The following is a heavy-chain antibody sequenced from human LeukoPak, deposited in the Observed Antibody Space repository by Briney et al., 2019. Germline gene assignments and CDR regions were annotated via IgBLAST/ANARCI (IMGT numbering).Heavy chain of an antibody. CDR1: GGSISSYY. CDR2: IYTSGST. V-gene: IGHV4-4*09. J-gene: IGHJ3*02. CDR3: ARNNWNYPGDAFDI. Sequence: ASETLSLTCTVSGGSISSYYWSWIRQPPGKGLEWIGYIYTSGSTNYNPSLKSRVTISVDTSKNQFSLKLSSVTAADTAVYYCARNNWNYPGDAFDIWGQGTMVTVSS. D-gene: IGHD1-7*01.